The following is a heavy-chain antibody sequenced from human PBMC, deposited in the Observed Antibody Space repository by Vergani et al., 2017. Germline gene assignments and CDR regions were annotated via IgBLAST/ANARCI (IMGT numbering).Heavy chain of an antibody. Sequence: QVQLQESGPGLVKPSETLSLTCTVSGGSISSYYWSWIRQPPGKGLEWIGYIYYSGSTNYNPSLKSRVTISVDTSKTHFSLKLSSVTAADTAVYYCARMIAAAGTEYFDYWGQGTLVTVSS. V-gene: IGHV4-59*01. D-gene: IGHD6-13*01. CDR2: IYYSGST. J-gene: IGHJ4*02. CDR3: ARMIAAAGTEYFDY. CDR1: GGSISSYY.